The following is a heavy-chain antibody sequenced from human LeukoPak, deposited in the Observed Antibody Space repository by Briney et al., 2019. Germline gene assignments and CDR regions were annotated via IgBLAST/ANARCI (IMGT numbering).Heavy chain of an antibody. CDR1: GFTFSGYA. J-gene: IGHJ4*02. V-gene: IGHV3-23*01. D-gene: IGHD3/OR15-3a*01. CDR3: ARDGLEGGETFDS. CDR2: ISGSGGST. Sequence: GGSLRLSCAASGFTFSGYAMSWVRQAPGKGLEWFSAISGSGGSTYYAHSVKGRFTISRDNAENSLFLQMNSLRPEDTAVYFCARDGLEGGETFDSWGQGTLVTVSS.